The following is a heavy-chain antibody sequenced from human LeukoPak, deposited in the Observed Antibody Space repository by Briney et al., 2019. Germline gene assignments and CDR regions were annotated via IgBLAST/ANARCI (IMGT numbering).Heavy chain of an antibody. CDR1: GGSISNYY. V-gene: IGHV4-59*12. CDR3: ARDGSDAFDI. D-gene: IGHD1-26*01. CDR2: IYYSGST. Sequence: PSETLSLTCTVSGGSISNYYWSWIRQPPGKGLEWIGYIYYSGSTNYNPSLKSRVTMSVDTSKNQFSLQLNSVTPEDTAVYYCARDGSDAFDIWGQGTMVTVSS. J-gene: IGHJ3*02.